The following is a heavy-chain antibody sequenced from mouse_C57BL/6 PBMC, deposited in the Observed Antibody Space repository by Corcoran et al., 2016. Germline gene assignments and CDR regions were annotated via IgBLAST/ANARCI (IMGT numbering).Heavy chain of an antibody. D-gene: IGHD2-3*01. CDR2: ISYDGSN. V-gene: IGHV3-6*01. CDR1: GYSITSGYY. J-gene: IGHJ3*01. CDR3: AREDDGYPAWFAY. Sequence: DVQLQESGPGLVKPSQSLSLTCSVTGYSITSGYYWNWIRQFPGNKLEWMGYISYDGSNNYNPSLKNRISITRDTSKNQFFLKLNSVTTEDTATYYCAREDDGYPAWFAYWGQGTLVTVSA.